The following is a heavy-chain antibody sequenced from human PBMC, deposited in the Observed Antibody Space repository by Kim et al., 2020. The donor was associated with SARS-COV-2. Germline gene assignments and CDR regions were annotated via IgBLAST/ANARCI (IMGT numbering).Heavy chain of an antibody. D-gene: IGHD3-3*01. J-gene: IGHJ6*02. V-gene: IGHV4-59*09. Sequence: KSRVTISVDTSKNQFSLKLSSVTAADTAVYYCARGLYYDFWSGYLYGMDVWGQGTTVTVSS. CDR3: ARGLYYDFWSGYLYGMDV.